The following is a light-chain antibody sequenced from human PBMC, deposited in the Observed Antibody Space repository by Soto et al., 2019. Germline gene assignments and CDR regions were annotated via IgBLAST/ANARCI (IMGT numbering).Light chain of an antibody. J-gene: IGKJ5*01. CDR2: AAS. CDR1: QTVRTY. V-gene: IGKV1-39*01. Sequence: DIQMTQSPSSLSASVGDRVTITCRASQTVRTYLNWYQQKPGKAPTLLVYAASTLGSAVPPRFTGAGSETEFTLTISGLQPEDFATYYCQQTFSTPITFGQGTRLE. CDR3: QQTFSTPIT.